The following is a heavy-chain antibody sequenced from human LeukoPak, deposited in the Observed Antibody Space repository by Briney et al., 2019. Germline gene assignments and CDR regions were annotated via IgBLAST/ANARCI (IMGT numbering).Heavy chain of an antibody. Sequence: GASVKVSCKASGYTFTGYYMHWVRQAPGQGLEWMGRINPNSGGTNYAQKFQGRVSMTRDTSISTAYMELSRLRSDDTAVYYCARAAITCSGGSCKLYYFDYWGQGTLVTVSS. CDR2: INPNSGGT. CDR1: GYTFTGYY. J-gene: IGHJ4*02. D-gene: IGHD2-15*01. CDR3: ARAAITCSGGSCKLYYFDY. V-gene: IGHV1-2*06.